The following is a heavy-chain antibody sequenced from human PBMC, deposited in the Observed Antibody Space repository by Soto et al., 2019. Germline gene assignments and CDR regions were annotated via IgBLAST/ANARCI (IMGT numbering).Heavy chain of an antibody. D-gene: IGHD2-15*01. CDR1: SGSISSSNW. J-gene: IGHJ5*02. V-gene: IGHV4-4*02. CDR2: IYHSGST. Sequence: SETLSLTCAVSSGSISSSNWWSWVRQPPGKGLEWIGEIYHSGSTNYNPSLKSRVTISVDKSKNQFSLKLSSVTAADTAVYYFARVRYCSGGSCRENWFDPWGQGTLVTVSS. CDR3: ARVRYCSGGSCRENWFDP.